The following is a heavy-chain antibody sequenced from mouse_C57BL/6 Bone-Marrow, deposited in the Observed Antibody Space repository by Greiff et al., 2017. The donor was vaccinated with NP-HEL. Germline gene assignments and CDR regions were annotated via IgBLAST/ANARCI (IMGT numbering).Heavy chain of an antibody. J-gene: IGHJ4*01. CDR2: IYPGDGDT. Sequence: QVQLQQSGAELVKPGASVKISCKASGYAFSSYWMNWVKQRPGKGLEWIGQIYPGDGDTNYNGKFKGKATLTADKSSSTAYMQLSSLTSEDSAVYFCARSPIRGYDKYYYAMDYWGQGTSVTVSS. CDR1: GYAFSSYW. CDR3: ARSPIRGYDKYYYAMDY. V-gene: IGHV1-80*01. D-gene: IGHD2-2*01.